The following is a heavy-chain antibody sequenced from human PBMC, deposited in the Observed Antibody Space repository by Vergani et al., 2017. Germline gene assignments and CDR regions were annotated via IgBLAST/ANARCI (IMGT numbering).Heavy chain of an antibody. Sequence: EVQLVESGGGLVQPGGSLRLSCAASGFTFSSYEMNWVRQAPGKGLEWVSYISSSGSTRYYADSVKGRFTISRDNAKNSLYLQMYRLRAEDTAVYYCARDRAVRGVTYYYYYGMDVWGQGTTVTVSS. V-gene: IGHV3-48*03. CDR2: ISSSGSTR. J-gene: IGHJ6*02. CDR1: GFTFSSYE. D-gene: IGHD3-10*01. CDR3: ARDRAVRGVTYYYYYGMDV.